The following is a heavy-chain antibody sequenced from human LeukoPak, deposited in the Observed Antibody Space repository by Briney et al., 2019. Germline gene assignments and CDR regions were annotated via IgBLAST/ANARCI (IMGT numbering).Heavy chain of an antibody. CDR2: ICASASGT. V-gene: IGHV3-23*01. Sequence: PGGSLRLSCAASGFSFSSYAMSWVRQGPGKGLEWVSSICASASGTYYAGSVKGRFTISRDNSKNTLDLQMNSLRGEDTAGYYCAEAGYGGSDCSFDFWGRGTLLSVSS. CDR3: AEAGYGGSDCSFDF. D-gene: IGHD3-10*01. J-gene: IGHJ4*02. CDR1: GFSFSSYA.